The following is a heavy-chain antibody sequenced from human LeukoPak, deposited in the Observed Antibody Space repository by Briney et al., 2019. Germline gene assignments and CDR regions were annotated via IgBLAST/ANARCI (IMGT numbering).Heavy chain of an antibody. CDR1: GFTVSSNY. J-gene: IGHJ4*02. V-gene: IGHV3-53*01. Sequence: GGSLRLFCAASGFTVSSNYMSWVRQAPGKGLEWVSVIYSGGSIYYADSVKGRFTISRDNAKNSLYLQMNSLRGEDTAVYYCASSKDDYVWGSYRTLGHFDYWGQGTLVTVSS. CDR3: ASSKDDYVWGSYRTLGHFDY. D-gene: IGHD3-16*02. CDR2: IYSGGSI.